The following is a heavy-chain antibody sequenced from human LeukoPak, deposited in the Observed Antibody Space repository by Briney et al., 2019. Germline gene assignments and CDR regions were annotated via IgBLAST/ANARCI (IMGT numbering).Heavy chain of an antibody. CDR1: GGTFSSYA. V-gene: IGHV1-69*04. CDR3: ARERYGSGSYYSYFDY. D-gene: IGHD3-10*01. J-gene: IGHJ4*02. Sequence: EASVKVSCKASGGTFSSYAISWVRQAPGQGLEWMGRIIPILGIANYAQKFQGRVTITADESTSTAYMELSSLRSEDTAVYYCARERYGSGSYYSYFDYWGQGTLVTVSS. CDR2: IIPILGIA.